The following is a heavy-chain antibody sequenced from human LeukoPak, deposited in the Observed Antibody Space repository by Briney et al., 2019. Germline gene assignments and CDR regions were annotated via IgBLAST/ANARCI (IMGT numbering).Heavy chain of an antibody. CDR1: GGTFSSYA. J-gene: IGHJ3*02. CDR3: ARGMTTVTRYDAFDI. Sequence: ASVKVSCKASGGTFSSYAISWVRQAPGQGLEWMGGIIPIFGTANYAQKFQGRVTITADESTSTAYMELRSLRSDDTAVYYCARGMTTVTRYDAFDIWGQGTMVTVSS. CDR2: IIPIFGTA. V-gene: IGHV1-69*13. D-gene: IGHD4-17*01.